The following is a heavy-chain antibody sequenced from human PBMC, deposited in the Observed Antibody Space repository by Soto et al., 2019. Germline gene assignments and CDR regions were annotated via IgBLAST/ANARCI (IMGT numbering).Heavy chain of an antibody. J-gene: IGHJ1*01. V-gene: IGHV3-33*05. CDR3: ARGRTTGGLDV. CDR2: TSYDGSNK. D-gene: IGHD3-16*01. CDR1: GFTFRSYV. Sequence: QVQLVESGGGVVQPGTSRRLSCVGSGFTFRSYVIHWVRQAPGKGLEWVALTSYDGSNKDYGDSVKGRFTTSRDNSRKTVDLQKDSLRREATAFYYCARGRTTGGLDVWGQGTLVSVSS.